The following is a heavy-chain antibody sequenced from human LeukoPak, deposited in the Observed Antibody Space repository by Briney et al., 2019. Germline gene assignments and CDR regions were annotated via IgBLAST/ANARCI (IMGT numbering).Heavy chain of an antibody. D-gene: IGHD4-17*01. Sequence: GGSLRLSCAASGFTFDDYAMHWVRHAPGKSLEWVSGISWNSGSIGYADSVKGRFTISRDNAKNSLYLQMNSLRAEDTALYYCAKDLDYGDYGGAFDIWGQGTMVTVSS. J-gene: IGHJ3*02. CDR3: AKDLDYGDYGGAFDI. CDR2: ISWNSGSI. CDR1: GFTFDDYA. V-gene: IGHV3-9*01.